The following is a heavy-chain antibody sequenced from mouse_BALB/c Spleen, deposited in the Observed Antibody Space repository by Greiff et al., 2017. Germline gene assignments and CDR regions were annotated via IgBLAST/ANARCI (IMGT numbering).Heavy chain of an antibody. Sequence: VQLKQSGPELGKPGASVKISCKASGYSFTGYNMYWVKQSHRKSLEWIGYIDPYNGGTSYNQKSKGKATLTVDKSSSTAYMHLNSLTSEDSAIYYCARSQLGGFDYWGQGTTLTVSS. CDR2: IDPYNGGT. J-gene: IGHJ2*01. D-gene: IGHD4-1*02. CDR1: GYSFTGYN. CDR3: ARSQLGGFDY. V-gene: IGHV1S135*01.